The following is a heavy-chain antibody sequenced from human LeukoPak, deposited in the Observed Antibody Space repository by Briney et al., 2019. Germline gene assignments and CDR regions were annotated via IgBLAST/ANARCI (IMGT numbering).Heavy chain of an antibody. CDR2: IYTSGIT. CDR3: ARMDYYGSGSSRRNWFDP. CDR1: GASISRGSYY. Sequence: SETLSLTCTVSGASISRGSYYWSWIRQPAGKELEWIGRIYTSGITKYNPSVESRVTISADTSKNQFSLELISVTAADTAVYYCARMDYYGSGSSRRNWFDPWGQGTLVTVSS. V-gene: IGHV4-61*02. D-gene: IGHD3-10*01. J-gene: IGHJ5*02.